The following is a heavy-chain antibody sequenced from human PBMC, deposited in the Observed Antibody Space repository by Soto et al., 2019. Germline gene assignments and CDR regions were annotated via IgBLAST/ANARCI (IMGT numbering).Heavy chain of an antibody. D-gene: IGHD2-8*02. J-gene: IGHJ3*01. V-gene: IGHV1-2*04. CDR3: ARDWGYWFGAFDF. CDR2: INPDTGGT. CDR1: GYSFTGYY. Sequence: QVQLVQSGAEVKKPGAAVKVSCKASGYSFTGYYIHWVRQAPGQGLERMGWINPDTGGTNYAQKFQGWVTMTRDTSISTAYMELSRLSSDDTAVYYCARDWGYWFGAFDFWGQGTVVSVSS.